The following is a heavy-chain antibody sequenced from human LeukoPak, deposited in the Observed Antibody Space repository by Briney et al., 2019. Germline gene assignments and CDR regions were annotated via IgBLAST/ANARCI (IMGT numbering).Heavy chain of an antibody. CDR1: GFTFSSYA. V-gene: IGHV3-64*04. D-gene: IGHD1-26*01. CDR2: ISSNGGST. Sequence: PGGSLRLSCSASGFTFSSYAMHWVRQAPGKGLEYVSAISSNGGSTYYADSVKGRFTISRDNSKNTLYLQMNSLRAEDTAVYYCAKDLAGSGSYSFDYWGQGTLVTVSS. CDR3: AKDLAGSGSYSFDY. J-gene: IGHJ4*02.